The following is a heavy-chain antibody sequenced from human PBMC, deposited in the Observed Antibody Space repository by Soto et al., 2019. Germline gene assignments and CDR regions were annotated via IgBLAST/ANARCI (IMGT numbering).Heavy chain of an antibody. CDR3: ARDPLRRCVCGMDV. CDR2: IWYDGSNK. CDR1: GFTFSSYG. V-gene: IGHV3-33*01. J-gene: IGHJ6*02. Sequence: QVQLVESGGGVVQPGRSLRLSCAASGFTFSSYGMHWVRQAPGKGLEWVAVIWYDGSNKYYADSVKGRFTNSRDNSKNTLYLQMNSLRAEDTAVYYCARDPLRRCVCGMDVWGQGTTVTVSS.